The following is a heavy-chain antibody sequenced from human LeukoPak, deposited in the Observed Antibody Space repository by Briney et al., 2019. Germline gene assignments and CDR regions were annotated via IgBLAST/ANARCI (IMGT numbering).Heavy chain of an antibody. Sequence: GGSLRLSCAASGFTFSSYWMHWVRQAPGKGLVWVSRINSDGISTNYADSVKGRFTISRDNAKNTLSLQMNSLRAEDTAVYYCAREWYIGMAQAFDYWGQGTLVTVSS. CDR2: INSDGIST. D-gene: IGHD5-18*01. CDR3: AREWYIGMAQAFDY. CDR1: GFTFSSYW. J-gene: IGHJ4*02. V-gene: IGHV3-74*01.